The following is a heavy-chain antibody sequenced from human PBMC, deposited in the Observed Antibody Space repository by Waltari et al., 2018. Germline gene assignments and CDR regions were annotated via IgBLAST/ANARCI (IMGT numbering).Heavy chain of an antibody. V-gene: IGHV3-49*03. D-gene: IGHD6-19*01. CDR2: IRSKAYGGTT. CDR3: TRGRYSSGHLDYYGMDV. CDR1: GFTFGDYA. J-gene: IGHJ6*02. Sequence: EVQLVESGGGLVQPGRSLRLSCTASGFTFGDYAMSWFRQAPGKGREWVGFIRSKAYGGTTDYAASVKGRFTISRDDSKSIAYLQMNSLKSEDTAVYYCTRGRYSSGHLDYYGMDVWGQGTTVTVSS.